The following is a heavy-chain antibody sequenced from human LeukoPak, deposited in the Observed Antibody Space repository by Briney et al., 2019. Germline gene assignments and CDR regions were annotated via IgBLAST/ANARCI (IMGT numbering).Heavy chain of an antibody. V-gene: IGHV4-59*01. Sequence: SETLSLTCAVSGGSISPYYWSWIRQPPGKGLEWIGYIHYSGSTNYNPSLKSRVTMSVDTSKNQFSLKLSSVTAANTAVYYCARYDWGKYFDYWGQGTLVTVSS. D-gene: IGHD3-16*01. CDR3: ARYDWGKYFDY. CDR2: IHYSGST. CDR1: GGSISPYY. J-gene: IGHJ4*02.